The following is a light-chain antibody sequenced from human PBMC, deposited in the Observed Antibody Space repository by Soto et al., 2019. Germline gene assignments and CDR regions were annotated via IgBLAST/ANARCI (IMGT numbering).Light chain of an antibody. Sequence: EIILTQSPGTLSLSPGERATLSCRASQSVSSRLAWYQQKPGQAPRLLISGASSRATGIPDRFSGSGSATDFTLTISRLEPEDFAVYYCQRYGSSPQTFGEGTKVDIK. CDR2: GAS. J-gene: IGKJ1*01. CDR3: QRYGSSPQT. CDR1: QSVSSR. V-gene: IGKV3-20*01.